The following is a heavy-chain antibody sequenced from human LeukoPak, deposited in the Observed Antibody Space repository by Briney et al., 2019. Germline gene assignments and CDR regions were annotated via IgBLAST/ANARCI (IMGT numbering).Heavy chain of an antibody. CDR3: ARRASSGYYYLED. CDR2: FYYSGST. D-gene: IGHD3-22*01. J-gene: IGHJ4*02. CDR1: GGSISSNY. V-gene: IGHV4-59*08. Sequence: PSETLSLTCSVSGGSISSNYWSWIRQPPGKGLEWIGYFYYSGSTNYNPSLKSRVTISVDTSKNQFSLKLSSVTAADTAVYYCARRASSGYYYLEDWGQGTLVTVSS.